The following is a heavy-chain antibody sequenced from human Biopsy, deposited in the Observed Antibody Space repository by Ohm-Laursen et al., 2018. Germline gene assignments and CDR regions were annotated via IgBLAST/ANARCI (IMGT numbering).Heavy chain of an antibody. CDR2: IYGDDNK. Sequence: TQTPPLTRSFSGFSLNNGGLRVGVVRQSPGGGLGWLGLIYGDDNKRYSPSLKSRLLITKDTSKNQVVLTLTNVDPVDTDTYYCAHRQKWTFDFWGQGTLVTVSS. V-gene: IGHV2-5*08. D-gene: IGHD1-26*01. CDR3: AHRQKWTFDF. J-gene: IGHJ4*02. CDR1: GFSLNNGGLR.